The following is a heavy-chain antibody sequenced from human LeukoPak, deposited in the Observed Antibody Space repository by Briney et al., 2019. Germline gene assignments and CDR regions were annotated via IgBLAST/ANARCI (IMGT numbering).Heavy chain of an antibody. CDR2: FDPEDVET. Sequence: ASVKVSCKVSGNTSTDLSMNWVRQAPGKGLEWMGGFDPEDVETIYAQKFQGRVTMTEDTSTATAYMDLNSLRPDDTAVYYCATDFYRGRQFDYWGQGTLVTVSS. J-gene: IGHJ4*02. CDR3: ATDFYRGRQFDY. D-gene: IGHD2/OR15-2a*01. V-gene: IGHV1-24*01. CDR1: GNTSTDLS.